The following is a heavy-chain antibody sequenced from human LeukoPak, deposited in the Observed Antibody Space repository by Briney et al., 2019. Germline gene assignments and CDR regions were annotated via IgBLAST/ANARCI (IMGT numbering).Heavy chain of an antibody. D-gene: IGHD6-19*01. J-gene: IGHJ4*02. V-gene: IGHV4-39*01. CDR1: GGSISSSSYY. Sequence: SETLSLTCTVSGGSISSSSYYWGWIRQPPGKGLEWIGSIYYSGSTYYNPSLKSRVTISVDTSKNQFSLKLSSVTAADTAVYYCASSSGWTVFDYWGQGTLVTVSS. CDR3: ASSSGWTVFDY. CDR2: IYYSGST.